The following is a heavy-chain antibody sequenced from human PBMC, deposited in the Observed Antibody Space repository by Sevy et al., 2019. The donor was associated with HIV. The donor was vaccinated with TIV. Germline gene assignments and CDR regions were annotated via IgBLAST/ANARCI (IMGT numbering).Heavy chain of an antibody. J-gene: IGHJ4*02. CDR1: GYTFSTYG. V-gene: IGHV1-18*01. Sequence: ASVKVSCKASGYTFSTYGISWVRQAPGQGLQWMGWISAYNGHTNYAQKVQGRVTMTIDTSTGTAYMELRSLRSDDTAVYYCARDRGHVFDQILFDNWGQGTLVTVSS. CDR2: ISAYNGHT. D-gene: IGHD3-10*01. CDR3: ARDRGHVFDQILFDN.